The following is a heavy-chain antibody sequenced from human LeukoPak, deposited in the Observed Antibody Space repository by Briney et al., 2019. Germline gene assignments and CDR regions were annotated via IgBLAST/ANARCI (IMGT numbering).Heavy chain of an antibody. CDR2: IYWDGDK. D-gene: IGHD6-13*01. J-gene: IGHJ4*02. V-gene: IGHV2-5*02. CDR1: GFSLNTSGVG. CDR3: AHSQQPLFDY. Sequence: SGPTLVNPTQTLTLTCTFSGFSLNTSGVGVGWIRQPPGKALEWLALIYWDGDKHYSPSLKSRLTITKGTFKNQVVLTMTNMDPVDTGTYYCAHSQQPLFDYWGQGTLVTVSS.